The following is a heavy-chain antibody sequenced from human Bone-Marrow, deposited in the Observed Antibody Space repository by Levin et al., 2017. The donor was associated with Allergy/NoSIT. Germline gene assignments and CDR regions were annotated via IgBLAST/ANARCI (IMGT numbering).Heavy chain of an antibody. V-gene: IGHV4-4*02. CDR2: IYHSGST. CDR3: ARDKIEDLTVNAFDL. D-gene: IGHD3-9*01. Sequence: SETLSLTCGVSGGSINNNHWWSWVRQSPGKGLEWIGEIYHSGSTNYNPSFKSRVTISVDTSKNQFFLQLTSVTAADTAMYYCARDKIEDLTVNAFDLWGHGTMVTVSS. J-gene: IGHJ3*01. CDR1: GGSINNNHW.